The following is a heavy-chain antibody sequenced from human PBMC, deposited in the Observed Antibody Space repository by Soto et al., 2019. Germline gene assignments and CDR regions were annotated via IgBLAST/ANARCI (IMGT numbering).Heavy chain of an antibody. CDR3: TTLKGIDFWSATYGMDV. J-gene: IGHJ6*02. V-gene: IGHV3-15*07. CDR2: IKRKTDGGTT. Sequence: PGGSLRLSCVASGFSFNDHYMDWVRQAPGKGLEWVGRIKRKTDGGTTDYAAPVKGRFTISRDDSKHTLYLQMNSLKTEDTALYYCTTLKGIDFWSATYGMDVWGQGTTVTVSS. CDR1: GFSFNDHY. D-gene: IGHD3-3*01.